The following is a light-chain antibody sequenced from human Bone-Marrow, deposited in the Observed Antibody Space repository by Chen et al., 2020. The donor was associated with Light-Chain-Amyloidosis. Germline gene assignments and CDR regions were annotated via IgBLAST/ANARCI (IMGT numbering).Light chain of an antibody. J-gene: IGLJ3*02. CDR1: NIGTTS. V-gene: IGLV3-21*02. CDR3: QVWDRSSDRPV. CDR2: DDS. Sequence: SYVLTQPSSVSVAPGQTATIACGGNNIGTTSVHWYQQTPGPAPLLVVYDDSDRPSGIPARLSGSNSGNTATLTIRRVEAGDEADYYCQVWDRSSDRPVFGGGTKLTVL.